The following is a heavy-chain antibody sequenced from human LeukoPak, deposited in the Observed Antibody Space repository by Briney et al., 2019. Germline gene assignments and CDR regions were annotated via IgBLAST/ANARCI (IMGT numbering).Heavy chain of an antibody. J-gene: IGHJ6*03. CDR1: GGTFRSYA. CDR2: TVPIFGTA. CDR3: ATGGGEDWYNFYMDV. D-gene: IGHD2-21*02. Sequence: GASVKVSCKASGGTFRSYAISWVRQAPGQGLEWMGGTVPIFGTATYAQNFQGRVTITTDESTSTAYMELSSLRSEDTAVYFCATGGGEDWYNFYMDVWGKGTTVTVSS. V-gene: IGHV1-69*05.